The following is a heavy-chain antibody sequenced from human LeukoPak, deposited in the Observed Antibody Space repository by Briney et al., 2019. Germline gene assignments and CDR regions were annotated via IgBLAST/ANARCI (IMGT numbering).Heavy chain of an antibody. CDR2: ISGSGGST. CDR1: GFTFSSYG. Sequence: PGGSLRLSCAASGFTFSSYGMHWVRQAPGKGLEWVSAISGSGGSTYYADSVKGRFTISRDNSKNTLYLQMNSLRAEDTAVYYCAKGSYYHYYYMDVWGKGTTVTVSS. D-gene: IGHD1-26*01. CDR3: AKGSYYHYYYMDV. J-gene: IGHJ6*03. V-gene: IGHV3-23*01.